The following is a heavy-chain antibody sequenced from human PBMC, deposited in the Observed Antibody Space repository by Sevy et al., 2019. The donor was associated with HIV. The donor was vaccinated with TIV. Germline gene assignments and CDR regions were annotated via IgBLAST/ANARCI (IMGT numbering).Heavy chain of an antibody. CDR1: GFTFRSYG. V-gene: IGHV3-30*02. CDR3: VKDINRGCDSINCYPYYYYYYGLDV. CDR2: IRYDGTTK. Sequence: GGSLRLSCAASGFTFRSYGLHWVRQAPGKGLEWVAFIRYDGTTKYYADSVKGRFTISRDNAKNSLYLDMNSLRAEDTAFYYCVKDINRGCDSINCYPYYYYYYGLDVWGQGTTVTVSS. J-gene: IGHJ6*02. D-gene: IGHD2-2*01.